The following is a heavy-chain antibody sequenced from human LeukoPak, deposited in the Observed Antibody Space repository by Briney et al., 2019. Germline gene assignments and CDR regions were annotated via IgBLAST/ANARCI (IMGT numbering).Heavy chain of an antibody. CDR2: IYYTGST. V-gene: IGHV4-59*01. CDR3: ARDRPGGSSLDY. Sequence: SETLSLTRTVSGGSISRDYWSWIRQPPGKGLEWIGYIYYTGSTNYNPSLKSRVTISVDTSKNQFSLKLSSVTAADTAVYYCARDRPGGSSLDYWGQGTLVTVSS. D-gene: IGHD6-13*01. J-gene: IGHJ4*02. CDR1: GGSISRDY.